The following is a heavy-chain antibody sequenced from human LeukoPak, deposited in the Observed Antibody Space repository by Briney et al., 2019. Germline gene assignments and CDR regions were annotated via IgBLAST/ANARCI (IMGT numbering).Heavy chain of an antibody. CDR2: IYYSGST. J-gene: IGHJ4*02. V-gene: IGHV4-31*03. D-gene: IGHD6-13*01. CDR3: ARVMSSWYYFDY. CDR1: GGSISSGGYY. Sequence: SETLSLTCTVSGGSISSGGYYWSWIRQHPGKGLEWIGYIYYSGSTYYNPSLKSRVTISVDTSKNQFSLKLSSVTAADTAVYYCARVMSSWYYFDYWGQGTLVTASS.